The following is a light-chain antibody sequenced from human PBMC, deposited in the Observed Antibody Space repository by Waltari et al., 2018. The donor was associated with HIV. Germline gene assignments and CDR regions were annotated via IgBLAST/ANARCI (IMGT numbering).Light chain of an antibody. CDR3: ATWDDSLNGWV. J-gene: IGLJ3*02. CDR1: SSNIGGNT. Sequence: QSVLTQPPSASGTPGQRVTISCSGSSSNIGGNTVSWYQQLPGTAPKLLIYSNNQRPSGLPDRFSGSRSGTSASLAISGLQSEDETDYYGATWDDSLNGWVFGGGTKLTVL. CDR2: SNN. V-gene: IGLV1-44*01.